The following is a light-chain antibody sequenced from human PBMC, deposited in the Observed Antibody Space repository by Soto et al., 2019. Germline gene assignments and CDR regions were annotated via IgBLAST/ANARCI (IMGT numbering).Light chain of an antibody. J-gene: IGLJ3*02. CDR1: SRDIGGYNF. CDR3: CSYAGSYTWV. CDR2: DVN. Sequence: QSALTQPRSVSGSPGQSVTISCTGTSRDIGGYNFVSWYQQHPGKAPKLMIYDVNKRPSGVPDRFSGSKSGNTASLTISGLQAEDESDYYCCSYAGSYTWVFGGGTKLTV. V-gene: IGLV2-11*01.